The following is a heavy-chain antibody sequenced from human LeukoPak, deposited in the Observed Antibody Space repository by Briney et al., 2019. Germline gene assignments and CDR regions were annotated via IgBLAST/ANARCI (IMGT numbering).Heavy chain of an antibody. CDR1: GFTFSNAW. CDR3: TTGGHLPYHPHIVVVPAGGDSAYFDY. V-gene: IGHV3-15*01. D-gene: IGHD2-2*01. CDR2: IKSKTDGGTT. J-gene: IGHJ4*02. Sequence: GGSLRLSCAASGFTFSNAWMSWVRQAPGKGQEWVGRIKSKTDGGTTDYAAPVKGRFTISRDDSKNTLYLQMNSLKTEDTAVYYCTTGGHLPYHPHIVVVPAGGDSAYFDYWGQGTLVTVSS.